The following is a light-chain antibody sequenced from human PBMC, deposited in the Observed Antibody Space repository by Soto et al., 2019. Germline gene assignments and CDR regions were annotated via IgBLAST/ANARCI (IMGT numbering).Light chain of an antibody. J-gene: IGLJ1*01. CDR2: DVS. CDR3: NSYTSSSTNV. CDR1: TSDVGRYNY. V-gene: IGLV2-14*01. Sequence: QSALTQPASVSGSPGQSITISCTGTTSDVGRYNYVSWYQQHPGKAPKLIIYDVSNRPSGVSNRFSGSKSGNTASLTISGLQAEDEAEYYCNSYTSSSTNVFGTGTKVTVL.